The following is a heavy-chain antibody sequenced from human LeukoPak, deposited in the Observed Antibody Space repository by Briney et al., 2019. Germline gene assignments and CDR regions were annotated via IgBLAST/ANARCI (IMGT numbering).Heavy chain of an antibody. CDR2: INWNGGST. V-gene: IGHV3-20*04. CDR3: ARRGHDILTGNYDYYYYMDV. CDR1: GFTFDDYG. J-gene: IGHJ6*03. D-gene: IGHD3-9*01. Sequence: GGSLRLSCAASGFTFDDYGMSWVRQAPGKGLEWVSGINWNGGSTGYADSVKGRFTISRDNAKNSLYLQMNSLRAEDTALYYCARRGHDILTGNYDYYYYMDVWGKGTTVTASS.